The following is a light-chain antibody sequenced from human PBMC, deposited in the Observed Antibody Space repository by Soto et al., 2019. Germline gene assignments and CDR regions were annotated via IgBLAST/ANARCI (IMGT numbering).Light chain of an antibody. CDR1: QSVSSN. CDR2: GAS. CDR3: QQYNNWPGT. V-gene: IGKV3-15*01. Sequence: EIVMTQSPATLSVSPGERATLSCRASQSVSSNLAWYQQKPGQAPRLLIYGASTRATGIPARFGGSGSGTEFTLIISTLQSEDFAVYYCQQYNNWPGTFGQGTNLEIK. J-gene: IGKJ2*02.